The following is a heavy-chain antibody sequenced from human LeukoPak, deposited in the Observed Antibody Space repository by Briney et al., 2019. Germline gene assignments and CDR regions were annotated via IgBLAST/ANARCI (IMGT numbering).Heavy chain of an antibody. D-gene: IGHD6-13*01. CDR2: IPASGTYS. V-gene: IGHV3-21*01. J-gene: IGHJ4*02. CDR3: GDSRDY. CDR1: GFTFSTYT. Sequence: GGSLRLSCAASGFTFSTYTMNWGRQAPGKGLEWVSSIPASGTYSHHADSVKGRFTISRDNAKNSLYLDMDNLRAEDTADCVRGDSRDYWGQGTLVTVAS.